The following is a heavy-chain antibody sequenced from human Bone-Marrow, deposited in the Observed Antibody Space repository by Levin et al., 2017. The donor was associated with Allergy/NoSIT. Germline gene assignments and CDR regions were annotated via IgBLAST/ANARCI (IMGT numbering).Heavy chain of an antibody. Sequence: PGGSLRLSCAASGFTFSSYWMSWVRQAPGKGLEWVANIKQDGSEKYYVDSVKGRFTISRDNAKNSLYLQMNSLRAEDTAVYYCARSSWSGYWGYYYYGMDVWGQGTTVTVSS. CDR2: IKQDGSEK. J-gene: IGHJ6*02. CDR3: ARSSWSGYWGYYYYGMDV. D-gene: IGHD3-3*01. CDR1: GFTFSSYW. V-gene: IGHV3-7*01.